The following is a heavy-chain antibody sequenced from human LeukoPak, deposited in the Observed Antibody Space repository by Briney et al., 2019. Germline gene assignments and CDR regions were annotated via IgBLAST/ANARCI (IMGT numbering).Heavy chain of an antibody. CDR2: INSDGSST. CDR3: ASGGYYYDSSGYSHTLDY. D-gene: IGHD3-22*01. V-gene: IGHV3-74*01. Sequence: GGSLRLSCAASGFTFSSYWMHWVRQAPGKGLVWVSRINSDGSSTSYADYVKGRFTISRDNAKNTLYLQMNSLRAEDTAVYYCASGGYYYDSSGYSHTLDYWGQGTLVTVSS. CDR1: GFTFSSYW. J-gene: IGHJ4*02.